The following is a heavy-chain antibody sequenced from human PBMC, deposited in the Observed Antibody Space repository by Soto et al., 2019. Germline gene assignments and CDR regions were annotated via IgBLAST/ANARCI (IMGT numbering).Heavy chain of an antibody. Sequence: HPXGSLRLALSDFGYTMKTNLDICSYYTSGMGLEWVANMKPDGSEKYYVDSVRGRFTISRDNAQNSVDLQMNSLRAEDTAIYYCARAGDRYDNYYVRQDYWGQGNLDTVSS. CDR3: ARAGDRYDNYYVRQDY. D-gene: IGHD3-10*02. CDR2: MKPDGSEK. J-gene: IGHJ4*02. V-gene: IGHV3-7*03. CDR1: GYTMKTNL.